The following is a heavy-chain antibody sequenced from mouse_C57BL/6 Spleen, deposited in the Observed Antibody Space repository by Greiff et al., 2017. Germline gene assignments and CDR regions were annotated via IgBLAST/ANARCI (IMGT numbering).Heavy chain of an antibody. CDR1: GYTFTSYW. J-gene: IGHJ2*01. CDR2: IDPSDSET. D-gene: IGHD3-2*02. V-gene: IGHV1-52*01. CDR3: ARTLRQLRPFDY. Sequence: VQLQQPGAELVRPGSSVKLSCKASGYTFTSYWMHWVKQRPIQGLEWIGNIDPSDSETHYNQKFKDKATLTVDKSSSTAYMQLSSLTSEDSAVYYCARTLRQLRPFDYWGQGTTLTVSS.